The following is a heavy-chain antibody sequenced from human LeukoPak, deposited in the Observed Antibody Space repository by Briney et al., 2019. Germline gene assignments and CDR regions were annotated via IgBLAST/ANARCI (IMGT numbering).Heavy chain of an antibody. CDR3: AKTVTAYTYYYYYMDV. CDR2: IKSKTDGGTT. CDR1: GFTFNNAW. J-gene: IGHJ6*03. D-gene: IGHD2-21*02. V-gene: IGHV3-15*01. Sequence: GGSLRLSCAASGFTFNNAWMSWVRQAPGKGLEWVGRIKSKTDGGTTDYAAPVKGRFTISRDNSNNTLYLQMNSLRAEDTAVYYCAKTVTAYTYYYYYMDVWGKGTTVIVSS.